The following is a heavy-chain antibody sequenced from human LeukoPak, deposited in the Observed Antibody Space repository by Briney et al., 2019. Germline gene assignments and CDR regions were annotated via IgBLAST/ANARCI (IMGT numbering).Heavy chain of an antibody. V-gene: IGHV1-69*05. CDR1: GGTFSSYA. D-gene: IGHD6-19*01. CDR2: IIPIFGTA. Sequence: ASVKVSCKASGGTFSSYAISWVRQAPGQGLEWMGRIIPIFGTANYAQKFQGRVTITTDESTSTAYMELSSLRSEDTAVYYCARGPREYSSGWYFDYWGQGTLVTVSS. J-gene: IGHJ4*02. CDR3: ARGPREYSSGWYFDY.